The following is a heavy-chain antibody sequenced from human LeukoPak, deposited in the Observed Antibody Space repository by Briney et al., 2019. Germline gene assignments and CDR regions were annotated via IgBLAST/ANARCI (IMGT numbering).Heavy chain of an antibody. CDR1: GRSLIQYY. V-gene: IGHV4-34*01. D-gene: IGHD6-13*01. Sequence: SETLSLTCAASGRSLIQYYLSSPRQPPGKGLEWIGEISRRGSTNYNPSLKSRVTISVDTFKNQFSLRLSALTPADTPVYYCAGGRLETGAGTDFDYWGQGTLVTVSS. CDR3: AGGRLETGAGTDFDY. CDR2: ISRRGST. J-gene: IGHJ4*02.